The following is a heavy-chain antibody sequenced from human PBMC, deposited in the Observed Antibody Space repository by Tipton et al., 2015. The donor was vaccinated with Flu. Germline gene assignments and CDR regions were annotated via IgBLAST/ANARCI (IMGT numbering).Heavy chain of an antibody. J-gene: IGHJ5*02. CDR1: GYTLTIYG. CDR3: ARESGWFDP. Sequence: QVQLVQSGAEVKKPGASVRVSCKASGYTLTIYGISWVRQAPGQGLEWMGWISAYNGNTNYAQKLQGRVTMTTDTYTRTAYIELRSLGSDDTAVYYCARESGWFDPWGQGTLVTVSS. V-gene: IGHV1-18*01. D-gene: IGHD6-25*01. CDR2: ISAYNGNT.